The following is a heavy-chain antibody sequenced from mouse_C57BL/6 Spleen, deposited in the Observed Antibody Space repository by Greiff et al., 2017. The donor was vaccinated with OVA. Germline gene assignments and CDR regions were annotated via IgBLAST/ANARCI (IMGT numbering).Heavy chain of an antibody. CDR2: IRNKANGYTT. J-gene: IGHJ3*01. CDR1: GFTFTDYY. V-gene: IGHV7-3*01. D-gene: IGHD4-1*02. CDR3: ARLSSSTGFPFAY. Sequence: EVQLVESGGGLVQPGGSLSLSCAASGFTFTDYYMSWVRQPPGKALEWLGFIRNKANGYTTEYSASVKGRFTISRDNSQSILYLQMNALRAEDSATYYCARLSSSTGFPFAYWGQGTLVTVSA.